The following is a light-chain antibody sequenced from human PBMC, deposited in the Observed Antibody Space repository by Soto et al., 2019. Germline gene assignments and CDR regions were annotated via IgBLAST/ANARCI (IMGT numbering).Light chain of an antibody. CDR2: EVS. J-gene: IGLJ1*01. Sequence: SLLTQPAAVSGAPGQSGAVCCTGTSRDVGAYNYISWSQQPPGKHPTLLLSEVSNRPPGASPRFSRSKSGNTASLTISRLQAEHEAAYYCSSLTTSSTYVFGTGPTAPVL. CDR1: SRDVGAYNY. CDR3: SSLTTSSTYV. V-gene: IGLV2-14*01.